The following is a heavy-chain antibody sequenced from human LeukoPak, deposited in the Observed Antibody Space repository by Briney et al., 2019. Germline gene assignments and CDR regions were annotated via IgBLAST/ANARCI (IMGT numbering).Heavy chain of an antibody. CDR2: IIPIFGTA. CDR1: GGTFSSYA. J-gene: IGHJ4*02. V-gene: IGHV1-69*13. Sequence: SVKVSCKASGGTFSSYAISWVRQAPGQGLEWMGGIIPIFGTANCAQKFQGRVTITADESTSTAYMELSSLRSEDTAVYYCARDGPLLSDFDYWGQGTLVTVSS. CDR3: ARDGPLLSDFDY. D-gene: IGHD2-21*02.